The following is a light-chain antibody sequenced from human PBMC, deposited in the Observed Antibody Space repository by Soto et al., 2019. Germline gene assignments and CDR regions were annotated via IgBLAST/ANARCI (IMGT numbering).Light chain of an antibody. CDR1: SSDVGGYNY. J-gene: IGLJ1*01. V-gene: IGLV2-14*03. CDR2: DVS. CDR3: SSYTSSSTYV. Sequence: QSALTQPASVSGSPGQSITISCTGTSSDVGGYNYVSWYQQHPAKAPKLTIYDVSNRPSGVSTSLSGSKYGNTASLPISGLQAADEADYYCSSYTSSSTYVFGTGSKV.